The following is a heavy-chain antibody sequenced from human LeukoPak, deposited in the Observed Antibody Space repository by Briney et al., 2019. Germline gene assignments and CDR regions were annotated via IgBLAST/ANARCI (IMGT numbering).Heavy chain of an antibody. CDR1: EFTSSNAS. D-gene: IGHD3-22*01. Sequence: GGSLRLSSAASEFTSSNASMSRVCNAPGNRLEWLAFISFDGNIIYYADSVKGRFTVSRDNSKNTLYLQMNSLRVEDTAVYYCAREDSSGYDYWGQGTLVTVSS. CDR2: ISFDGNII. CDR3: AREDSSGYDY. J-gene: IGHJ4*02. V-gene: IGHV3-30-3*01.